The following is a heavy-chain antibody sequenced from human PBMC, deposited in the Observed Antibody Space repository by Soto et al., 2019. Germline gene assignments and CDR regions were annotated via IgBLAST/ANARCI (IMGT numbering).Heavy chain of an antibody. CDR1: GGAISSGGYH. V-gene: IGHV4-31*01. J-gene: IGHJ4*02. D-gene: IGHD5-12*01. CDR3: AIRGVVTRHFDS. CDR2: TFHSGST. Sequence: PSETLSVTCNVSGGAISSGGYHWSWIGQYPGKGLEWIGHTFHSGSTNYNPSLQSPLTISVDTSKIQVSLLLHSLTAPVTAVYFCAIRGVVTRHFDSWGQGAVVGVS.